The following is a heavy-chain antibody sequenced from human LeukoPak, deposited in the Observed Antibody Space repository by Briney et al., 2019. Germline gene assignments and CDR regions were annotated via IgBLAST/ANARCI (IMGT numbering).Heavy chain of an antibody. J-gene: IGHJ4*02. CDR1: GFTFSIYA. D-gene: IGHD3-16*01. CDR3: AKGLKTLGDY. V-gene: IGHV3-23*01. CDR2: ISGSGVST. Sequence: GGSLRLSCAASGFTFSIYAMSWVRQAPGKGLEWVSAISGSGVSTYYVDSVKGRFTISRDNSKNTLYLQMNSLRVEDTAVYYCAKGLKTLGDYWGQGTLVTVSS.